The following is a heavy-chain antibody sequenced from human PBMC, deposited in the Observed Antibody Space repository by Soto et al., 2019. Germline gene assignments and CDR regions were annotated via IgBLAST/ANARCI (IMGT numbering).Heavy chain of an antibody. Sequence: GGSLRLSCTVSGFTFSNAWMTWVRQAPGKGLEWVGRIKSKTDDGTTDYAAPVKGRFTISRDDSRNTLYLQMNSLKTEDTAVYYCTTDSSSWAYYYYYGMDVWGQGTTVTV. CDR1: GFTFSNAW. J-gene: IGHJ6*02. V-gene: IGHV3-15*01. CDR2: IKSKTDDGTT. D-gene: IGHD2-2*01. CDR3: TTDSSSWAYYYYYGMDV.